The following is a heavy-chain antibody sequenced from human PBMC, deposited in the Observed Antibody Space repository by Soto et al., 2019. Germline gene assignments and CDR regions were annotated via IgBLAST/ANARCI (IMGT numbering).Heavy chain of an antibody. J-gene: IGHJ6*02. CDR2: IDPSDSYT. V-gene: IGHV5-10-1*01. D-gene: IGHD4-17*01. CDR3: ARQGIDAGLRVPGVWYYYYGMDV. Sequence: PGESLKISCKGSGYSFTSYWISWVRQMPGKGLEWMGRIDPSDSYTNYSPSFQGHVTISADKSISTAYLQWSSLKASDTAMYYCARQGIDAGLRVPGVWYYYYGMDVWGQGTTVTVSS. CDR1: GYSFTSYW.